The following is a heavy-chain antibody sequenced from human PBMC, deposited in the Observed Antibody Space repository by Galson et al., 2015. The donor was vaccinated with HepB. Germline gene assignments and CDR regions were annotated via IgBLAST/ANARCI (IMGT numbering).Heavy chain of an antibody. CDR3: ARDLRVYYDFWSGYYSERNWFDP. J-gene: IGHJ5*02. V-gene: IGHV4-4*07. CDR2: IYTSGST. Sequence: ETLSLTCTVSGGSISSYYWSWIRQPAGKGLEWIGRIYTSGSTNYNPSLKSRVTMSVDTSKNQFSLKLSSVTAADTAVYYCARDLRVYYDFWSGYYSERNWFDPWGQGTLVTVSS. CDR1: GGSISSYY. D-gene: IGHD3-3*01.